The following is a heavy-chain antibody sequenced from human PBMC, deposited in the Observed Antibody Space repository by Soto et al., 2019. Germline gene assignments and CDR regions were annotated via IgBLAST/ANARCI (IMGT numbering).Heavy chain of an antibody. V-gene: IGHV1-18*01. CDR2: ISAYNGNT. CDR3: ARVGPYYDFWSGYWSDY. D-gene: IGHD3-3*01. CDR1: GYTFTSYG. J-gene: IGHJ4*02. Sequence: GASVKVSCKASGYTFTSYGSRWVRQAPGQGLEWMGWISAYNGNTNYAQKLQGRVTMTTDTSTSTAYMELRSLRSDDTAVYYCARVGPYYDFWSGYWSDYWGQGTLVTVSS.